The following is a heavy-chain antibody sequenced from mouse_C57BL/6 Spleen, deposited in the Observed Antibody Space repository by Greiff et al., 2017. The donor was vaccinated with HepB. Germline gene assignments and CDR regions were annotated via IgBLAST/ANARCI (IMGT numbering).Heavy chain of an antibody. Sequence: QVQLQQSGAELVKPGASVKLSCKASGYTFTEYTIHWVKQRSGQGLEWIGWFYPGSGSIKYNEKFKDKATLTADKSSSTVYMELSRLTSEDSAVYFCARQEDEYDDDGNWYFDVWGTGTTVTVAS. CDR1: GYTFTEYT. V-gene: IGHV1-62-2*01. D-gene: IGHD2-4*01. CDR3: ARQEDEYDDDGNWYFDV. J-gene: IGHJ1*03. CDR2: FYPGSGSI.